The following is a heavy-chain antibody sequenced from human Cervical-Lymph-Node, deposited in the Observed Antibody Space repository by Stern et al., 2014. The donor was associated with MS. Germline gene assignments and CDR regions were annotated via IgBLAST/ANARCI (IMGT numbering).Heavy chain of an antibody. CDR3: MGVGDAMHV. V-gene: IGHV3-30*03. Sequence: QVQLVQSGGGAVQPGRSLTLSCAASGFSLSNSGMHWVRQAPGKGLAWVAVMSFVGGNKKYGDSVKGRFSISRDMANNTLFLQMNSLRPEDTAVYYCMGVGDAMHVWGQGTTVIVSS. CDR1: GFSLSNSG. CDR2: MSFVGGNK. J-gene: IGHJ6*02.